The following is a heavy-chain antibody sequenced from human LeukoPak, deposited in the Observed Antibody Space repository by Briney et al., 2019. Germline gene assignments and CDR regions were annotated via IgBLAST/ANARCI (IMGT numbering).Heavy chain of an antibody. CDR2: INHSGST. D-gene: IGHD3-10*01. J-gene: IGHJ4*02. CDR3: TMGRVRRY. CDR1: GGSFSGYY. Sequence: PSETLSLTCAVYGGSFSGYYWSWIRQPPGKGLEWIGEINHSGSTNYNPSLKSRVTISVDTSKNQFSLKLSSATAADTAVYYCTMGRVRRYWGQGTLVTVSS. V-gene: IGHV4-34*01.